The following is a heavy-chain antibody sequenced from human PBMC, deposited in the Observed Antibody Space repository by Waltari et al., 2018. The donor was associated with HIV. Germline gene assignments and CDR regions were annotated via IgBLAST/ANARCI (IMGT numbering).Heavy chain of an antibody. CDR1: GGSVSSGSYS. V-gene: IGHV4-61*01. J-gene: IGHJ5*02. Sequence: QVQLQESGPGLVKPSETLSLTCTVSGGSVSSGSYSWSWIRQPPGKGLEWIGYIYYSGSTNYNPSLKSRVTISVDTSKNQFSLKLSSVTAADTAVYYCTQTEGVAAAGGGWFDPWGQGTLVTVSS. D-gene: IGHD6-13*01. CDR2: IYYSGST. CDR3: TQTEGVAAAGGGWFDP.